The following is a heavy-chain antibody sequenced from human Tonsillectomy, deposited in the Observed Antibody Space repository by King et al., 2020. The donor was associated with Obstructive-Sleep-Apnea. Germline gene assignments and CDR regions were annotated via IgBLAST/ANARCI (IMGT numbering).Heavy chain of an antibody. J-gene: IGHJ4*02. CDR1: GFTFSNYA. CDR2: ISYDGSIQ. D-gene: IGHD6-19*01. V-gene: IGHV3-30-3*01. CDR3: ANTGDKPGIEVEDY. Sequence: VQLVESGGGVVQPGRSLRLSCAASGFTFSNYAMHRVRQAPGQGLVWVAVISYDGSIQLYADSVKGRFTISRNNSQDTLYLQMNSVRGEDTAVYYCANTGDKPGIEVEDYWGQGIQVTVSS.